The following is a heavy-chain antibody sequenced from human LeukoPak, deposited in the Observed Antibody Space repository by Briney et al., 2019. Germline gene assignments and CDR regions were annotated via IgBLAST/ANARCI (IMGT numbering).Heavy chain of an antibody. D-gene: IGHD1-1*01. CDR2: IYYSGST. J-gene: IGHJ4*02. CDR3: ARDGSLPTGTPHGDFDY. V-gene: IGHV4-59*01. Sequence: SETLSLTCTVSGGSISSYYWSWIRQPPGKGLEWIGYIYYSGSTNYNPSLKSRVTISVDTSKNQFSLKLSSVTAADTAVYYCARDGSLPTGTPHGDFDYWGQGTLVTVSS. CDR1: GGSISSYY.